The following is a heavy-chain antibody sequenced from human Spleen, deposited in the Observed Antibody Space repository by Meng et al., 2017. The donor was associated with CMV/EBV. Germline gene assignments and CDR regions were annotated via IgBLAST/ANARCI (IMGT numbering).Heavy chain of an antibody. V-gene: IGHV3-11*01. CDR2: ISGSGNTI. CDR1: GFTLTDYY. D-gene: IGHD3-22*01. Sequence: GESLKISCAASGFTLTDYYVSWIRQAPGKGLEWLSYISGSGNTIHYADSVRGRFIISRDTPKNSVYLQMNSLRAEDTALYYCAKQGVVVITRDCRWGPGTLVTVSS. J-gene: IGHJ4*02. CDR3: AKQGVVVITRDCR.